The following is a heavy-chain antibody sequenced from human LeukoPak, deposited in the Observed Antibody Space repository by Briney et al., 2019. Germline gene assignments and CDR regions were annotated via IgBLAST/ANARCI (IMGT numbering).Heavy chain of an antibody. Sequence: GGSLRLSCAASGFTFSNYWMSWVRQAPGKGLEWVANINQDGSAKYYVSSVKGRFTISRDNAKISLYLQMNSVRAEDTCVYYCARDWELLGYWGQRTLVTVSS. V-gene: IGHV3-7*01. J-gene: IGHJ4*02. CDR2: INQDGSAK. CDR1: GFTFSNYW. D-gene: IGHD1-26*01. CDR3: ARDWELLGY.